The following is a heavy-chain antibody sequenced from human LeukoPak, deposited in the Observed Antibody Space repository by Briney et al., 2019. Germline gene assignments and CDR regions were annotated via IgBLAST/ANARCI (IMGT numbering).Heavy chain of an antibody. CDR3: ARDLRLWFGELWYNWFDP. Sequence: SETLSLTCTASGGSISSYYWSWIRQPAGKGLEWIGRIYTSGSTNYNPSLKSRVTISVDKSKNQFSLKLSSVTAADTAVYYGARDLRLWFGELWYNWFDPWGQGTLVTVSS. J-gene: IGHJ5*02. D-gene: IGHD3-10*01. CDR2: IYTSGST. V-gene: IGHV4-4*07. CDR1: GGSISSYY.